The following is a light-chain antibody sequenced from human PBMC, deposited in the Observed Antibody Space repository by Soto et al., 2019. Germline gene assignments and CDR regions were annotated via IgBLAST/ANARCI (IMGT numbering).Light chain of an antibody. Sequence: QSVLTQPASVSGSPGQSITISCTGTSSDVGAYNYVSWYQQHPGKAPKLMIYEVSNRPSGVSNRFSGSKSGKTASLTISGLQAEDEADYYCNSYTSSSTRVFGGGTKVTVL. CDR1: SSDVGAYNY. J-gene: IGLJ3*02. CDR2: EVS. CDR3: NSYTSSSTRV. V-gene: IGLV2-14*01.